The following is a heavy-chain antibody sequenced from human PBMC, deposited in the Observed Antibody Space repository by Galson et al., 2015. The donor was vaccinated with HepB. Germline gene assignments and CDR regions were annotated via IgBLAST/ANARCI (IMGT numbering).Heavy chain of an antibody. CDR2: ISSSGGST. Sequence: SLRLSCAASEFTFSSYAMTWVRQAPGKGLEWVSGISSSGGSTYYADSVKGRFTISRDNSKNTLYLQMNSLRAEDTAVYYCAKDVDTAMVDRDIWGQGTMVTVSS. D-gene: IGHD5-18*01. CDR1: EFTFSSYA. J-gene: IGHJ3*02. V-gene: IGHV3-23*01. CDR3: AKDVDTAMVDRDI.